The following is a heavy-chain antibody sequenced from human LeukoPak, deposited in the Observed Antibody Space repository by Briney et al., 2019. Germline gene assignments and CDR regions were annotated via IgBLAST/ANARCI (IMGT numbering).Heavy chain of an antibody. J-gene: IGHJ3*02. Sequence: LSGGSLRLSCAASGFTFSSYAMHWVRQAPGKGLEWVAVISYDGSNKYYADSVKGRFTISRDNSKNTLYLQMNSLRAEDTAVYYCARQGGGVIDDAFDIWGQGTMVTVSS. CDR1: GFTFSSYA. D-gene: IGHD3-16*02. V-gene: IGHV3-30-3*01. CDR2: ISYDGSNK. CDR3: ARQGGGVIDDAFDI.